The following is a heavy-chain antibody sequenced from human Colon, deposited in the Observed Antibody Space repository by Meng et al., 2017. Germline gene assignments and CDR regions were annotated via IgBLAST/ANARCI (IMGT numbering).Heavy chain of an antibody. Sequence: GESLKISCVASGFTFSNYEMNWVRQAPGKGLEWVSTVSGSGDNTYYADSVKGRFTIYRDNPKITLYLQINSLKAEDTAVYYCAKGRGYCSGGSCYSDYWGQGTLVTVS. CDR2: VSGSGDNT. V-gene: IGHV3-23*01. J-gene: IGHJ4*02. CDR1: GFTFSNYE. CDR3: AKGRGYCSGGSCYSDY. D-gene: IGHD2-15*01.